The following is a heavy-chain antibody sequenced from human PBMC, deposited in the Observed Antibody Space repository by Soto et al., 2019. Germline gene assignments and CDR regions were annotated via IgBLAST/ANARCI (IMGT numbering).Heavy chain of an antibody. Sequence: EVQLVESGGALVQPGRTLRLSCAASGFTFDDYAMHWVRQAPGKGPEWVSGISWDSTSIGYADSVKGRFTISRDNAKKSLYLQINSLRAEDTAVYFCAKDFTTMVRLCDYWGQGTLVTVSS. J-gene: IGHJ4*02. CDR2: ISWDSTSI. D-gene: IGHD5-18*01. CDR3: AKDFTTMVRLCDY. CDR1: GFTFDDYA. V-gene: IGHV3-9*01.